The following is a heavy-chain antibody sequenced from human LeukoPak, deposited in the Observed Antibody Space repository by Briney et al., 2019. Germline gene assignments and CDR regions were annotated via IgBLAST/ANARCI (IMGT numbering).Heavy chain of an antibody. V-gene: IGHV3-7*03. CDR1: GFTFSTYW. D-gene: IGHD6-13*01. CDR2: IKEDGSEK. Sequence: GGSLRLSCAASGFTFSTYWMDWVRQAPGKGLEWVANIKEDGSEKYYEDSVKGRFTISRDNAKNSLYLQMNSLRAEDTAVYYCAKGYLAAAFDYWGQGTLVTVSS. CDR3: AKGYLAAAFDY. J-gene: IGHJ4*02.